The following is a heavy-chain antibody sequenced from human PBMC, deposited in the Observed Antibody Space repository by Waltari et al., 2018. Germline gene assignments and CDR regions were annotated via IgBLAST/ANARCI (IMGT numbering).Heavy chain of an antibody. D-gene: IGHD4-17*01. CDR3: ARRKFADYHLDY. V-gene: IGHV3-20*04. Sequence: DVKVVESGGTVVRPGGSLRLSCVASGFIFDDYGMVWDRQVPGKGLEWVAGINWNGGSTDYADSVKGRFIISRDNGKNSVFLQLNSLRVEDTALYYCARRKFADYHLDYWGQGTLVTVSS. CDR1: GFIFDDYG. J-gene: IGHJ4*02. CDR2: INWNGGST.